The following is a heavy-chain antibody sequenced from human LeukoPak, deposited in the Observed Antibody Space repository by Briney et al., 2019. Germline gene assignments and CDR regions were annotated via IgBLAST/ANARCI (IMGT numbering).Heavy chain of an antibody. J-gene: IGHJ4*02. CDR1: GYIFTGFY. V-gene: IGHV1-2*02. CDR3: ARDRRDGFDY. Sequence: ASVKVSCKASGYIFTGFYMHWVRQAPGQGLEWMGWITPNSGGTNFAQKFQGRVTMTRDTSISTAYMDLTRLRSEDTAVYYCARDRRDGFDYWGQGTLVTVSS. CDR2: ITPNSGGT. D-gene: IGHD5-24*01.